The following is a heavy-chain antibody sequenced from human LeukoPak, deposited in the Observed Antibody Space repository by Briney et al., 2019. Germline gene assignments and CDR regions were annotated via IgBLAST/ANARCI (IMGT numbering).Heavy chain of an antibody. CDR2: ISGSGGST. CDR1: GFTFIGDS. V-gene: IGHV3-23*01. Sequence: GGALRVSCAASGFTFIGDSMSGGRPGLREGGGWVSAISGSGGSTYYADSVKGRFTISRDNSKNTLYLQMYSLRAEDTALYYCAKPAKTDYADYWGQGTLVTVSS. D-gene: IGHD1-14*01. CDR3: AKPAKTDYADY. J-gene: IGHJ4*02.